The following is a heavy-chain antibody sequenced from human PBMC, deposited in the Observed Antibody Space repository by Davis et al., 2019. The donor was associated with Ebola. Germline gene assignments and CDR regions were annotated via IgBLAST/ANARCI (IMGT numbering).Heavy chain of an antibody. D-gene: IGHD2-15*01. CDR1: GGSISSSSYY. J-gene: IGHJ4*02. CDR2: IYYSGST. Sequence: SETLSLTCTVSGGSISSSSYYWGWIRQPPGKGLEWIGSIYYSGSTYCNPSLKSRVTISVDTSKNQFSLKLSSVTAADTAVYYCARLWYGYFDYWGQGTLVTVSS. V-gene: IGHV4-39*01. CDR3: ARLWYGYFDY.